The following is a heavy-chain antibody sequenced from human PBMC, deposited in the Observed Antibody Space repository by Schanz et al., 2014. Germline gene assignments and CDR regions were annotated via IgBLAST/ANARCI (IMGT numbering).Heavy chain of an antibody. CDR1: GFTFNDYA. V-gene: IGHV3-30*04. CDR2: ISYEGSKK. Sequence: QVQLVESGGGVVQPGRSLKLSCAASGFTFNDYAMHWVRQAPGKGLEWVAVISYEGSKKYYPDSVQGRFTISRDNSRNTLFLQMESLRTEDTAIYYCTKPPPAYTSTWYTYYFDYWGQGTLVTVSS. CDR3: TKPPPAYTSTWYTYYFDY. J-gene: IGHJ4*02. D-gene: IGHD6-13*01.